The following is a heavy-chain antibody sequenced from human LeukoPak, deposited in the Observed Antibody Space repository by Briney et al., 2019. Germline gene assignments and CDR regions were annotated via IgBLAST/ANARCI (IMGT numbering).Heavy chain of an antibody. J-gene: IGHJ4*02. CDR3: ARAGRTTGTTADFDY. D-gene: IGHD1-1*01. CDR1: GFTFSDYS. Sequence: GGSLRLSCAASGFTFSDYSMNWVRQAPGKGLEWVSSISDDSNYIYYADSVKGRFTISRDNSKSTLYLQMNSLRAEDTAVYYCARAGRTTGTTADFDYWGQGTLVTVSS. V-gene: IGHV3-21*01. CDR2: ISDDSNYI.